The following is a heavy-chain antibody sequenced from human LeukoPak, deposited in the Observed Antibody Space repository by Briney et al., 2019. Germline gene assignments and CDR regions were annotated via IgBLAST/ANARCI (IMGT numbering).Heavy chain of an antibody. V-gene: IGHV4-30-4*01. CDR1: GGSISGYY. D-gene: IGHD3-22*01. CDR2: MYYSGST. CDR3: ARPYYYDSRIDP. Sequence: SETLSLTCTVSGGSISGYYWTWIRQPPGKGLEWIAYMYYSGSTYYNPSLKSRVTISLDTSKNQFSLKLSSVTAADTAVYYCARPYYYDSRIDPWGQGTLVTVSS. J-gene: IGHJ5*02.